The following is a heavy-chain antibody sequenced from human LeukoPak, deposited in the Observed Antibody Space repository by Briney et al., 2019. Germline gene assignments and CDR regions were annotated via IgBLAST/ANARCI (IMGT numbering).Heavy chain of an antibody. Sequence: GGSLRLSCAASGFTFSTYNMEWVRQAPGKGLEWVSYISTSSTTMYYADSVKGRFTISRDDAKNSLYLHMNSLRDEDTAVYYCARAEFISYYYGSGSYYNIGFDYWGQGTLVTVSS. D-gene: IGHD3-10*01. CDR2: ISTSSTTM. CDR1: GFTFSTYN. CDR3: ARAEFISYYYGSGSYYNIGFDY. V-gene: IGHV3-48*02. J-gene: IGHJ4*02.